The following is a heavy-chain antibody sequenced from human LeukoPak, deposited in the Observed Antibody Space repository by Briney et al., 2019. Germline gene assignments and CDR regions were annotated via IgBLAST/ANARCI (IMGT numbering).Heavy chain of an antibody. J-gene: IGHJ5*01. D-gene: IGHD2-2*02. CDR1: GYTFTSYY. CDR3: ARAPGYCSSTSCYTINWFDS. V-gene: IGHV1-46*01. Sequence: GASVKVSCKASGYTFTSYYMHWVRQAPGQGLEWMGIINPSGGSTSYAQKFQGRVTMTRDTSTSTVYMELSSLRSEDTAVYYCARAPGYCSSTSCYTINWFDSWGQGTLVTVSS. CDR2: INPSGGST.